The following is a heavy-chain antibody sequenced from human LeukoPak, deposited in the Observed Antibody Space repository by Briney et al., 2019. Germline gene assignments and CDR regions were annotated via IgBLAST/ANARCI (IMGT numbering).Heavy chain of an antibody. D-gene: IGHD3-16*01. J-gene: IGHJ3*02. V-gene: IGHV3-48*04. CDR2: ISNSGSSI. CDR1: GLTFSRYW. Sequence: PGGSLRLSCAASGLTFSRYWMTWFRQAPGKGLEWVSYISNSGSSIYYADSVKGRFTISRDNAKNSLYLQMNSLRPEDTALYYCAKVRSRYIWGTPQWLFDMWGQGTMVTV. CDR3: AKVRSRYIWGTPQWLFDM.